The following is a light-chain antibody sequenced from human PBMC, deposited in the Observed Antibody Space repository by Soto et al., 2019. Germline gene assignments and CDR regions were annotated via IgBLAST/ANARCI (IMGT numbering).Light chain of an antibody. V-gene: IGKV3-15*01. CDR3: QQYGDWPPDT. Sequence: SVMTQSPATLSLSHGERATLSCRASQSVSRNLAWYQQKPGQPPRLLIYDASTRATGVPARFGGSGSGTEFTLTISGLQSEDFAVYYCQQYGDWPPDTFGQGTKVDI. CDR2: DAS. CDR1: QSVSRN. J-gene: IGKJ2*01.